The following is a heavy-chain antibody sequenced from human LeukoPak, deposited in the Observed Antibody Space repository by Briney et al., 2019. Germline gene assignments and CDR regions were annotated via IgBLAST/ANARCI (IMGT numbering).Heavy chain of an antibody. CDR3: AKGSRLREAGSYRF. CDR2: IIPIFDTP. Sequence: SVKVSCKASGGIFGSYAINWVRQAPGQGLEWLGRIIPIFDTPNYAQTFQVRVTISADKSTRTVYMELSSLRSEDTALYYCAKGSRLREAGSYRFWGQGTLVTVSS. D-gene: IGHD3-16*02. J-gene: IGHJ4*02. V-gene: IGHV1-69*06. CDR1: GGIFGSYA.